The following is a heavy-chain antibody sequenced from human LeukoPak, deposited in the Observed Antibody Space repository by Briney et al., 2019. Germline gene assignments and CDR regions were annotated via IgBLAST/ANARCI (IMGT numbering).Heavy chain of an antibody. CDR1: GGSISSSSYY. Sequence: SETLSLTCSVSGGSISSSSYYWGWIRQPPGKGLEWIGSIYYSRSTHYNPSLKSRVTISVDTSKNQFSLKLSSVTAADTAVYYCARHADSGFGQLAFDYWGQGTLVTVSS. CDR2: IYYSRST. CDR3: ARHADSGFGQLAFDY. J-gene: IGHJ4*02. V-gene: IGHV4-39*01. D-gene: IGHD3-10*01.